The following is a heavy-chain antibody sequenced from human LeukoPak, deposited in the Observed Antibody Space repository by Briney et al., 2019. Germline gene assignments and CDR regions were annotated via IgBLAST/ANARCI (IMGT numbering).Heavy chain of an antibody. CDR2: IYPGDSDT. Sequence: GESLKISCKGSGYSFTSYWIGWVRQMPGKGLEWMGFIYPGDSDTRYSPSFQGQVTISADKSISTAYLQWSSLKASDTAMYYCARLVRDILTGSTFDYWGQGTLVTVSS. D-gene: IGHD3-9*01. V-gene: IGHV5-51*01. J-gene: IGHJ4*02. CDR3: ARLVRDILTGSTFDY. CDR1: GYSFTSYW.